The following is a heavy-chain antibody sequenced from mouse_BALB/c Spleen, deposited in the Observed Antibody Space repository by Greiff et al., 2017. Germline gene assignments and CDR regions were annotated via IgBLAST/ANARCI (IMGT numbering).Heavy chain of an antibody. J-gene: IGHJ3*01. CDR1: GFSLTSYG. CDR3: AIYSFAY. Sequence: VKLVESGPGLVQPSQSLFLTRPGSGFSLTSYGVHWVRPSPGKGLEWLGVIWSGGSTDYNAAFISRLSISKDNSKSQVFFKMNSLQANDTAIYYCAIYSFAYWGQGTLVTVSA. CDR2: IWSGGST. V-gene: IGHV2-2*02.